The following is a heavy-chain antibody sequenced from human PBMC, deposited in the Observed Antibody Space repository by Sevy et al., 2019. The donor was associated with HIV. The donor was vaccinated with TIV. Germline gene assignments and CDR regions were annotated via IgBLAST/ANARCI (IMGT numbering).Heavy chain of an antibody. J-gene: IGHJ5*02. CDR3: ARAPPVRSGDDALNWFDP. V-gene: IGHV4-59*01. CDR1: GGSISAYY. CDR2: IYYTGST. D-gene: IGHD5-12*01. Sequence: SETLSLTCTVFGGSISAYYWSWIRQSPEKGLQYIGYIYYTGSTNYNPSLKSRVTISVDTSKNQFSLRLTFVTAADTAIDYCARAPPVRSGDDALNWFDPWGQGTLVTVSS.